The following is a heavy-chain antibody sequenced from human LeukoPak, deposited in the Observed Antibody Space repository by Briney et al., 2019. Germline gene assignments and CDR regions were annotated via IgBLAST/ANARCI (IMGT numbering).Heavy chain of an antibody. Sequence: GGSLRLSCAASGFTVNSNYMSWVRQAPGKGLEWVSVIHSGGDTYYADSVKGRFTISRDNSKNTLYLQMDSLRAEDTAVYYCAREGYGGNSAHWGQGTLVTVSS. CDR1: GFTVNSNY. CDR3: AREGYGGNSAH. D-gene: IGHD4-23*01. V-gene: IGHV3-53*01. CDR2: IHSGGDT. J-gene: IGHJ4*02.